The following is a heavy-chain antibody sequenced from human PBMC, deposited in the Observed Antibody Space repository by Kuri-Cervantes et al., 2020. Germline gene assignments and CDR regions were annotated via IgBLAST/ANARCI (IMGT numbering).Heavy chain of an antibody. D-gene: IGHD2-2*01. CDR3: AGVPAAIRAGGWFDP. CDR2: IYYSGST. V-gene: IGHV4-31*03. Sequence: SETLSLTCTVSGGSISSGGYYWSWIRQHPGKGLEWIGYIYYSGSTYYSPSLKSRVTISVDTSKNQFSLKLSSVTAADTAVYYCAGVPAAIRAGGWFDPWGQGTLVTVSS. CDR1: GGSISSGGYY. J-gene: IGHJ5*02.